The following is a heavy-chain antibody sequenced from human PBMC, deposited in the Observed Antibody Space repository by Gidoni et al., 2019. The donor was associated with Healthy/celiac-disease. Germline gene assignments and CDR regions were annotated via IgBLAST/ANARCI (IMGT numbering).Heavy chain of an antibody. J-gene: IGHJ6*02. CDR3: ARVPRMVTGYYYYGMDV. CDR1: GYTFTGYY. Sequence: QVQLVQSGAEVKKPGASVKVSCKASGYTFTGYYMHWVRQAPGQGLELRGWINPNSGGTNYAQKFQGWVTMTRDTSISTAYMELSRLRSDDTAVYYCARVPRMVTGYYYYGMDVWGQGTTVTVSS. CDR2: INPNSGGT. V-gene: IGHV1-2*04. D-gene: IGHD2-21*02.